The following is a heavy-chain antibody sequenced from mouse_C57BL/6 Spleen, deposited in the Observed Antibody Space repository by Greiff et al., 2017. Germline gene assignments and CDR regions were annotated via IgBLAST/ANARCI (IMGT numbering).Heavy chain of an antibody. V-gene: IGHV1-64*01. CDR1: GYTFTSYW. J-gene: IGHJ2*01. CDR3: ARDRDYDYFDY. D-gene: IGHD2-4*01. CDR2: IHPNSGST. Sequence: VQLQQSGAELVKPGASVKLSCKASGYTFTSYWMHWVKQRPGQGLEWIGMIHPNSGSTNYNEKFKSKATLTVDKSSSTAYMQLSSLTSEDSAVYYCARDRDYDYFDYWGQGTTLTVSS.